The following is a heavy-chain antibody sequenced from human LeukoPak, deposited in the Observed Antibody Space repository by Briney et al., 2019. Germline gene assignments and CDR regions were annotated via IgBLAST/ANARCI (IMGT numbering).Heavy chain of an antibody. Sequence: PGGSLRLSCAASGFTFSSYEMNWVRQAPGKGLEWVSYISSSGSTIYYADSVKGRFTISRDNAKNSLYLQMNSLRAEDTAVYYCARGLEVRGVMRQQLPYYWGQGTLVTVSS. CDR1: GFTFSSYE. J-gene: IGHJ4*02. D-gene: IGHD3-10*01. CDR2: ISSSGSTI. V-gene: IGHV3-48*03. CDR3: ARGLEVRGVMRQQLPYY.